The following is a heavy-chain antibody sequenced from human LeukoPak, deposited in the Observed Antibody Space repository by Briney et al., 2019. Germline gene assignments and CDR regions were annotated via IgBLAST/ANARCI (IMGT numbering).Heavy chain of an antibody. D-gene: IGHD2-2*02. CDR1: GFTFSSYG. J-gene: IGHJ5*02. Sequence: GRSLRLSCAASGFTFSSYGMHWVRQAPGKGLEWVAVIWYDGSNKYYADSVKGRFTISRDNSKNTLYLQMNSLRAEDTAVYYCARDKVPAAINWFDPWGQGTLVTVSS. CDR3: ARDKVPAAINWFDP. CDR2: IWYDGSNK. V-gene: IGHV3-33*01.